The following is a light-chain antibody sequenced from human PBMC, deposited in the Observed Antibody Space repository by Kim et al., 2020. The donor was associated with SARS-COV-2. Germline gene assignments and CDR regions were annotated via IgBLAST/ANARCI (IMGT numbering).Light chain of an antibody. Sequence: DIQMTQSPSSLSASVGDRVTITCRASQDISRYLNWYQQKPGKAPKLLIYTASSLQSGVPSRFTGSGSETDFTLTISSLQPEDFATYYCRQTYSAPRTFGQGTRVDIK. CDR2: TAS. V-gene: IGKV1-39*01. J-gene: IGKJ1*01. CDR3: RQTYSAPRT. CDR1: QDISRY.